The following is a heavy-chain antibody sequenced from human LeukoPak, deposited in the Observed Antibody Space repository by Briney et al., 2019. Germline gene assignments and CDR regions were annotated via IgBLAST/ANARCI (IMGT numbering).Heavy chain of an antibody. V-gene: IGHV1-2*02. J-gene: IGHJ6*03. CDR2: INPNSGGT. CDR3: ARESLLNAGYSSSSVQDYYYYMDV. CDR1: GYTFTGYY. Sequence: ASVKVSCKASGYTFTGYYMHWVRQAPGQGLEWMGWINPNSGGTNYAQKFQGRVTMTRDTSISTAYMELSRLRSDDTAVYYCARESLLNAGYSSSSVQDYYYYMDVWGKGTTVTVSS. D-gene: IGHD6-13*01.